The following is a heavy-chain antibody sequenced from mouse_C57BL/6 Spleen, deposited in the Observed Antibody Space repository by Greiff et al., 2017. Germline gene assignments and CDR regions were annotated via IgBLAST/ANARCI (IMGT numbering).Heavy chain of an antibody. D-gene: IGHD1-1*01. CDR1: GFTFSSYG. J-gene: IGHJ2*01. CDR3: ARQGAVGNFDY. V-gene: IGHV5-6*01. Sequence: EVQVVESGGDLVKPGGSLKLSCAASGFTFSSYGMSWVRQTPDKRLEWVATISSGGSYTYYPDSVKGRFTISRDNAKNTLYLQMSSLKSEDTAMYYCARQGAVGNFDYWGQGTTLTVSS. CDR2: ISSGGSYT.